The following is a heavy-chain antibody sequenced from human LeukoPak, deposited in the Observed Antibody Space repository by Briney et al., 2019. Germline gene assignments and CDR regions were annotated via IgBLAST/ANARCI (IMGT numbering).Heavy chain of an antibody. J-gene: IGHJ2*01. CDR2: TYDSGST. Sequence: SETLSLTCTVAGGSISRSNSSWGGVRQPPGKVLEWIGNTYDSGSTYYNPSLKSRGAIFVDTSKNQFSLRLSSVTAADTALYYCTHSGGNWYFDLWGRGTLVTVSS. D-gene: IGHD2-15*01. V-gene: IGHV4-39*01. CDR1: GGSISRSNSS. CDR3: THSGGNWYFDL.